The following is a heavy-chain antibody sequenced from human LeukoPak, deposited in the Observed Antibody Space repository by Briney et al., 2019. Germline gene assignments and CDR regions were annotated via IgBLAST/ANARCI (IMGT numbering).Heavy chain of an antibody. V-gene: IGHV1-2*02. J-gene: IGHJ4*02. Sequence: ASVKVSCKASGYTFIDYYMHWVRQAPGQGLEWMGWINPNSGDTNYAQKFQGRVTMTRDTSTTTAYMDLSRLRSDDTAVYYCARGMTTVTLGGYWGQGTLVTVSS. CDR1: GYTFIDYY. D-gene: IGHD4-17*01. CDR3: ARGMTTVTLGGY. CDR2: INPNSGDT.